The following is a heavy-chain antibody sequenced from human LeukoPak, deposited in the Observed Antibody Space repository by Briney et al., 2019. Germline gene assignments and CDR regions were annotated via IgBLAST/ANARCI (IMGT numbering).Heavy chain of an antibody. J-gene: IGHJ4*02. CDR1: GGSINSYY. CDR2: ISYSGST. V-gene: IGHV4-59*08. Sequence: PSETLSLTCTVSGGSINSYYWSWIRQPPGKGLEWIGYISYSGSTNYNPSLKSRVTISLDTSKNQFSLKLSSVTAADTAVYYCAGHHPRNTVDFWGQGTLVTVSS. D-gene: IGHD2/OR15-2a*01. CDR3: AGHHPRNTVDF.